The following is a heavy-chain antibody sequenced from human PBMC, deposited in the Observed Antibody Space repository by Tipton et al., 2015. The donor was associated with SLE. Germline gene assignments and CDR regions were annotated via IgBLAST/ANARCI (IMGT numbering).Heavy chain of an antibody. CDR2: IYSGGST. J-gene: IGHJ1*01. CDR3: AKDGAGTYFQH. V-gene: IGHV3-23*03. D-gene: IGHD6-13*01. Sequence: GSLRLSCAASGFTFSSYAMSWVRQAPGKGPEWVSVIYSGGSTYYADSVKGRFTFSRDDSKNTLYLQMNSLRAEDTAVYYCAKDGAGTYFQHWGQGTLVTVSS. CDR1: GFTFSSYA.